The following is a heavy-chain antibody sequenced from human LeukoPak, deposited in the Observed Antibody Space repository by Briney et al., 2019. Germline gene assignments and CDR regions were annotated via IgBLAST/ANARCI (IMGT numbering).Heavy chain of an antibody. D-gene: IGHD6-13*01. V-gene: IGHV1-2*02. Sequence: ASVKVSCKASGYTFTSYYIHWVRQAPGQGLEWMGWINPNSGGTNYAQKFQGRVTMTRDTSISTAYTELSRLRSDDTAMYYCARDSSSWPITSWFDPWGQGTLVTVSS. CDR1: GYTFTSYY. J-gene: IGHJ5*02. CDR2: INPNSGGT. CDR3: ARDSSSWPITSWFDP.